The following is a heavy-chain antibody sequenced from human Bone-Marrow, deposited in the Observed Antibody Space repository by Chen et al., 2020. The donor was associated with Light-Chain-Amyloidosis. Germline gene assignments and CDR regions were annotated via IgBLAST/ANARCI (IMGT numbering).Heavy chain of an antibody. J-gene: IGHJ4*02. Sequence: EVPLVQSGAEVRKPGATVKISCKVSTYDFTGYYMHWVQQAPGKGPEWMGLINPENGGTVYAETCQGRLTFNADTSMDTADMELSGLRSEETAVYYCANLWVDESYPDYWGQGTLVTVSS. D-gene: IGHD2-21*01. V-gene: IGHV1-69-2*01. CDR1: TYDFTGYY. CDR3: ANLWVDESYPDY. CDR2: INPENGGT.